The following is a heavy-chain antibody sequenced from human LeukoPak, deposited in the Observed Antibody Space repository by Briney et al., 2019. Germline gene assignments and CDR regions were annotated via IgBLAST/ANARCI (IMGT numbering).Heavy chain of an antibody. CDR1: GFTFSSYS. D-gene: IGHD4-17*01. V-gene: IGHV3-48*01. Sequence: GGSLRLSCAASGFTFSSYSMNWVRQAPGKGLEWVSYITYSSRIIYYADSVRGRFTISRDNAKNSLYLQMNSLRVDDTAVYYCARDRLHYGEYEKTLDYWGQGTLVTVSS. CDR3: ARDRLHYGEYEKTLDY. CDR2: ITYSSRII. J-gene: IGHJ4*02.